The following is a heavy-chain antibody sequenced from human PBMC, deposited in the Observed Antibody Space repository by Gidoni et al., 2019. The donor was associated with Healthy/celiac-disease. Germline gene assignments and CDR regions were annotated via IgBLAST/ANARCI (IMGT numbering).Heavy chain of an antibody. Sequence: EVQLVESGGGLVKPGGSLSLSCAASGFTFSSYSMNWVRQAPGKGLEWVSSISSSSSYIYYADSVKGRFTISRDNAKNSLYLQMNSLRAEDTAVYYCARGVVTTIISRYYFDYWGQGTLVTVSS. V-gene: IGHV3-21*01. D-gene: IGHD1-1*01. CDR1: GFTFSSYS. CDR2: ISSSSSYI. CDR3: ARGVVTTIISRYYFDY. J-gene: IGHJ4*02.